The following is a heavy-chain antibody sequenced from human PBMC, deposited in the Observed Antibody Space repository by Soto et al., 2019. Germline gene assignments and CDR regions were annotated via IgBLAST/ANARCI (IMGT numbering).Heavy chain of an antibody. Sequence: GASVKVSCKASGYTFTNYAIHWVRQAPGQRLEWMGWINAGNGDTKYSQKFQGRVTITRDTSASTAYMDLSGLNSEDTSVYYCARGGSGWPYDCWGQGTLVTVSS. CDR1: GYTFTNYA. J-gene: IGHJ4*02. CDR3: ARGGSGWPYDC. V-gene: IGHV1-3*01. CDR2: INAGNGDT. D-gene: IGHD6-19*01.